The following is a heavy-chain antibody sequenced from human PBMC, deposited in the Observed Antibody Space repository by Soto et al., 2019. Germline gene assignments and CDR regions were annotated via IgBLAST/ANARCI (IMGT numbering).Heavy chain of an antibody. CDR3: ARGYCSGGSSPLGMDA. Sequence: QVQLQESGPGLVKPSQTLSLTCTVSGDSINSGGYYWSWIRQHPVKGLEWIGYIYYTGNTYYNPSLKSRITISMDTSKNQFSLKLGSVTAADTAVYFCARGYCSGGSSPLGMDAWGQGTTVIVSS. CDR2: IYYTGNT. V-gene: IGHV4-31*03. D-gene: IGHD2-15*01. CDR1: GDSINSGGYY. J-gene: IGHJ6*02.